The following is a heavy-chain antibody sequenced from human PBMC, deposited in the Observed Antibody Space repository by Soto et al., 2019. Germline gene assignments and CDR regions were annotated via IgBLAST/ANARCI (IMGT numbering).Heavy chain of an antibody. V-gene: IGHV3-11*01. CDR2: ISSSGSTI. CDR3: ATSTRYSSSSRY. D-gene: IGHD6-6*01. J-gene: IGHJ4*02. CDR1: GFTFSDYY. Sequence: AGGSLRLSCAASGFTFSDYYMSWIRQAPGKGLEWVSYISSSGSTIYYADSVKGRFTISRDNAKNSLYLQMNSLRAEDTAVYYCATSTRYSSSSRYWGQGTLVTVSS.